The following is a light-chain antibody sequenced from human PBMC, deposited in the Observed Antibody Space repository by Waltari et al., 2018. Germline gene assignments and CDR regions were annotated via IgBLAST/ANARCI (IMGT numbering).Light chain of an antibody. V-gene: IGKV3-20*01. J-gene: IGKJ1*01. Sequence: EIVLTQSPGPLSLSPGERATLSCRASQSVSRTLAWYQQKPGQAPKLLIYGASIRATGIPDRFTGSGSGTDFSLTISSLEPEDFAIYFCQHYVRLPATFGQGTKVKIK. CDR1: QSVSRT. CDR3: QHYVRLPAT. CDR2: GAS.